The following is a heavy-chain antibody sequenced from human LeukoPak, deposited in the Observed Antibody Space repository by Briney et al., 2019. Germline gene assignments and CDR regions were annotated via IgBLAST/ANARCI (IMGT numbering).Heavy chain of an antibody. V-gene: IGHV4-30-4*01. CDR3: ARTDSSGCYFVY. J-gene: IGHJ4*02. CDR1: GGSISSGDYY. CDR2: IYYSGST. Sequence: SQTLSLTCTVSGGSISSGDYYWSWIRQPPGKGLEWIGYIYYSGSTYYNPSLKSRVTISVDTSKNQFSLKLSSVTAADTAVYYCARTDSSGCYFVYWGQGTLVTVSS. D-gene: IGHD3-22*01.